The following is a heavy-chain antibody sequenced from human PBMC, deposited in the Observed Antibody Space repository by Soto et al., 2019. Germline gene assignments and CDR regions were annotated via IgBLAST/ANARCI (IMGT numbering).Heavy chain of an antibody. J-gene: IGHJ6*02. CDR2: ISYDGSNK. Sequence: QVQLVKSGGGVVQPGRSLRLSCAASGFTFSSYGMHWVRQAPGKGLEWVAVISYDGSNKYYADSVKGRFTISRDNSKNTLYLQMNGLRAEDTAVYYCAKDMVRGVIPGAYYYYGMDVWGQGTTVTVSS. CDR3: AKDMVRGVIPGAYYYYGMDV. CDR1: GFTFSSYG. V-gene: IGHV3-30*18. D-gene: IGHD3-10*01.